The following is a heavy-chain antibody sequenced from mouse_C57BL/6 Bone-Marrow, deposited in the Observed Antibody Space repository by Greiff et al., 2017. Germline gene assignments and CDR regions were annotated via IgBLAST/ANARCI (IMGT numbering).Heavy chain of an antibody. CDR2: INPYNGDT. Sequence: VQLQQSGPELVKPGDSVKISCKASGYSFTGYFMNWVMQSHGKSLEWIGRINPYNGDTFYNQKFKGKATLTVDKSSSTAHMELRSLTSEDSAVXYCAENYDYDVYFDVWGTGTTVTVSS. V-gene: IGHV1-20*01. J-gene: IGHJ1*03. CDR1: GYSFTGYF. D-gene: IGHD2-4*01. CDR3: AENYDYDVYFDV.